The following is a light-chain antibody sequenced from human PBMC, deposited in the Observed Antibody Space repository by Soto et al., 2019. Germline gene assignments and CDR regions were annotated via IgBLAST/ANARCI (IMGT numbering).Light chain of an antibody. J-gene: IGKJ5*01. V-gene: IGKV3-20*01. CDR3: QQYGGSMT. Sequence: EIVLTQSPSTLSLSPGDGATLSCRASQSVSSTYLAWYQQKPGQAPRLLIYGASNRATGIPDRFRGSGSGTDFTLTISRLEPEDFAVYYCQQYGGSMTFGQGTRLEIE. CDR2: GAS. CDR1: QSVSSTY.